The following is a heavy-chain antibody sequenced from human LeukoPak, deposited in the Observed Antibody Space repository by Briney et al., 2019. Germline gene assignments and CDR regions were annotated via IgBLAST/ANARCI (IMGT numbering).Heavy chain of an antibody. CDR3: AKDKSRFGELSIY. CDR1: GFTFSSYA. Sequence: GGSLRLSCAASGFTFSSYAMSWVRQAPGKGLEWVSAISGSGGSTYYADSVKGRSTISRDNSKNTLYLQMNSLRAEDTAVYYCAKDKSRFGELSIYWGQGTLVTVSS. D-gene: IGHD3-10*01. CDR2: ISGSGGST. J-gene: IGHJ4*02. V-gene: IGHV3-23*01.